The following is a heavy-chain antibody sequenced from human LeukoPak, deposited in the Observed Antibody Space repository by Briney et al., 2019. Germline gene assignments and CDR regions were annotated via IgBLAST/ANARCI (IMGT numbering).Heavy chain of an antibody. CDR2: IRYDGSNK. Sequence: PGGSLRLSCAASGFTFSSYGMHWVRQAPGKGLEGVAFIRYDGSNKYYADSVKGRFTISRDNSKNTLYLQMNSLRAEDTAVYYCAKDRYGDYDSYFDYWGQGTLVTVSS. D-gene: IGHD4-17*01. CDR3: AKDRYGDYDSYFDY. V-gene: IGHV3-30*02. CDR1: GFTFSSYG. J-gene: IGHJ4*02.